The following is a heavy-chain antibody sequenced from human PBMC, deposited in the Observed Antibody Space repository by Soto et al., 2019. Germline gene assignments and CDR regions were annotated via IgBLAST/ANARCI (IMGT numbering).Heavy chain of an antibody. Sequence: PGGSLRHSYAAAGFTFSSYAMHWVRPAPGKGLEWVAVISYDGSNKYYADSVKGRFTISRDNSKNTLYLQMNSLRAEDTAVYYCARGPSSLTRFDYWGQGTLVTVSS. CDR1: GFTFSSYA. CDR3: ARGPSSLTRFDY. D-gene: IGHD2-2*01. CDR2: ISYDGSNK. V-gene: IGHV3-30-3*01. J-gene: IGHJ4*02.